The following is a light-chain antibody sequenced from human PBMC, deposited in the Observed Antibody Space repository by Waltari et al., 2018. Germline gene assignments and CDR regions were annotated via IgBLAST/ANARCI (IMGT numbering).Light chain of an antibody. CDR3: HSHTSSITTVI. V-gene: IGLV2-14*01. Sequence: QSALTQPASVSGSPGQSITISCTGTSSDVGGYNYVSWYQHHPGKAPTLFIYEVSNRPSGVSYRFSGSKSGNTASLTSSGLQAEDEADYYCHSHTSSITTVIFGGGTKLTV. CDR1: SSDVGGYNY. J-gene: IGLJ2*01. CDR2: EVS.